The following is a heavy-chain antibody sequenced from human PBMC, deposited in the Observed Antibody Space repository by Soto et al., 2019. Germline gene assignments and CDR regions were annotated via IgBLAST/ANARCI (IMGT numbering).Heavy chain of an antibody. D-gene: IGHD3-10*01. V-gene: IGHV2-5*02. CDR2: IYWDDDK. CDR3: AQRLPHYGLGRERGNWFEP. J-gene: IGHJ5*02. CDR1: GFSLSTTGVG. Sequence: QITLKESGPTLVKPTQTLTLTCSFSGFSLSTTGVGVGWIRQPPGKALEWLALIYWDDDKRYSPSLKSRLTITKETSKNQVILTMTNMDPVDTATYYCAQRLPHYGLGRERGNWFEPWGQGTLVIVSS.